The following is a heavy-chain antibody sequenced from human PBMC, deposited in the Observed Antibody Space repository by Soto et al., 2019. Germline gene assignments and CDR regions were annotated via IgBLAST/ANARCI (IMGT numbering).Heavy chain of an antibody. D-gene: IGHD5-12*01. J-gene: IGHJ4*02. Sequence: QLHLQESGPGLVKPSDTLSLTCTVSGASISNNDYWWGWIRQSPGTGLEWIGSIYYSGSTYYKPSLKSRVTISVAPSKNQFFLNLSSVTAADAAVYYCARQRSDGRYERSLDYWGQGTLVTVSS. V-gene: IGHV4-39*01. CDR3: ARQRSDGRYERSLDY. CDR1: GASISNNDYW. CDR2: IYYSGST.